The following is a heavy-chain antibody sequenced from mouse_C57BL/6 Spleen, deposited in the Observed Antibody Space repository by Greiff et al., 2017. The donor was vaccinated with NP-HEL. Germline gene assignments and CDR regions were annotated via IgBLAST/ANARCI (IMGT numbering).Heavy chain of an antibody. J-gene: IGHJ4*01. V-gene: IGHV5-12*01. CDR3: ARLSRDYYAMDY. CDR2: ISNGGGST. Sequence: EVKLMESGGGLVQPGGSLKLSCAASGFTFSDYYMYWVRQTPEKRLEWVAYISNGGGSTYYPDTVKGRFTISRDNAKNTLYLQMSRLKSEDTAMYYGARLSRDYYAMDYWGQGTSVTVSS. CDR1: GFTFSDYY.